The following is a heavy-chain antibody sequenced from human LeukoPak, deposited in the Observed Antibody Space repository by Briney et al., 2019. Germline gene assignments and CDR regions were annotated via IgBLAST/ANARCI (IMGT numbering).Heavy chain of an antibody. V-gene: IGHV3-23*01. CDR3: ARVPVGQYSYDS. Sequence: GGSLRLSCAASGFTFSSYAMGWVRRAPGKGLEWVSAISGSGGSTYYADSVKGRFTISRDNAKNTLYLQMNTLRAEDTAVYYCARVPVGQYSYDSWGQGSLVTVSS. J-gene: IGHJ5*02. CDR2: ISGSGGST. CDR1: GFTFSSYA. D-gene: IGHD5-18*01.